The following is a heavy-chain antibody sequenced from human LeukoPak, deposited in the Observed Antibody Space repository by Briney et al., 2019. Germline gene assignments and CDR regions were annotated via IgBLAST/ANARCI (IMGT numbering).Heavy chain of an antibody. V-gene: IGHV3-30-3*01. CDR3: ARAGYYGRYFDY. Sequence: HAGRSLRLSCAASGFTFSSYAMHWVRQAPGKGLEWVAVISYDGSNKYYADSVKGRFTISRDNSKNTLYLQMNSLRAEDTAVYYCARAGYYGRYFDYWGQGTLVTVSS. D-gene: IGHD4-17*01. CDR1: GFTFSSYA. J-gene: IGHJ4*02. CDR2: ISYDGSNK.